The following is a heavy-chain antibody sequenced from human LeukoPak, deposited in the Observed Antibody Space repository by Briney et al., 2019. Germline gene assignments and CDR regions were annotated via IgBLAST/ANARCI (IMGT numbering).Heavy chain of an antibody. CDR2: IYYSGST. Sequence: SETLSLTCTVSGGSISTYYWNWIRQPPGKVLEWIGYIYYSGSTNYNPSLKSRVTISVDTSKNQFSLKLSSVTAADTAVYYCARVDCSGGSCYAFDIWGQGTMVTVSS. D-gene: IGHD2-15*01. CDR3: ARVDCSGGSCYAFDI. CDR1: GGSISTYY. J-gene: IGHJ3*02. V-gene: IGHV4-59*01.